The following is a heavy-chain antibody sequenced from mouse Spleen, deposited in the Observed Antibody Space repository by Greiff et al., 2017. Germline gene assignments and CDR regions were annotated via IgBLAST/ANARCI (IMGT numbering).Heavy chain of an antibody. CDR3: ARGEEAY. J-gene: IGHJ3*01. CDR2: IDPSDSYT. Sequence: VQLQQPGAELVMPGASVKLSCKASGYTFTSYWMHWVKQRPGQGLEWIGEIDPSDSYTNYNQKFKGKATLTVDKSSSTAYMQLSSLTSEDSAVYYCARGEEAYWGQGTLVTVSA. V-gene: IGHV1-69*01. CDR1: GYTFTSYW.